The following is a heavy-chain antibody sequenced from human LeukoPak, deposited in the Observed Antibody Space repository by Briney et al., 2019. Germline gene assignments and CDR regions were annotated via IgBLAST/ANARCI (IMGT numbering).Heavy chain of an antibody. CDR3: ARGSYCSSTSCSQEFYYYYYMDV. CDR2: IYYSGST. J-gene: IGHJ6*03. CDR1: GGSISSYY. Sequence: SETLSLTCTVSGGSISSYYWSWIRQPPGKGLEWIGYIYYSGSTNYNPSLKSRVTISVDTSKNQFSLKLSSVTAADTAVYYCARGSYCSSTSCSQEFYYYYYMDVWGKGTTVTVSS. D-gene: IGHD2-2*01. V-gene: IGHV4-59*01.